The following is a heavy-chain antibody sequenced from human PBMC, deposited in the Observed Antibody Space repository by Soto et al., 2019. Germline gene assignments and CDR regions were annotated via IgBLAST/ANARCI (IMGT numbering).Heavy chain of an antibody. CDR3: ARLPAEYDFWSGYYLNY. CDR2: IYPGDSDT. J-gene: IGHJ4*02. D-gene: IGHD3-3*01. Sequence: GQSLKISCKGCGYSFTSYWTGWVRQRPGNGLEWMGIIYPGDSDTRYSPSFQGQVTTSADKSISSAYLQLSSPKASDTAMYYCARLPAEYDFWSGYYLNYWGEGALVTVSS. CDR1: GYSFTSYW. V-gene: IGHV5-51*01.